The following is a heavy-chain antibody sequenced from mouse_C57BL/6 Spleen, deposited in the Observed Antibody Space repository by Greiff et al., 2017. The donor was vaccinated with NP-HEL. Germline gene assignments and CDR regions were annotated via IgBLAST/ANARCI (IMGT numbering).Heavy chain of an antibody. J-gene: IGHJ2*01. CDR3: ASYYGSPYYFDY. CDR2: IYPGDGDT. V-gene: IGHV1-82*01. D-gene: IGHD1-1*01. Sequence: VMLVESGPELVKPGASVKISCKASGYAFSSSWMNWVKQRPGKGLEWIGRIYPGDGDTNYNGKFKGKATLTADKSSSTAYMQLSSLTSEDSAVYFCASYYGSPYYFDYWGQGTTLTVSS. CDR1: GYAFSSSW.